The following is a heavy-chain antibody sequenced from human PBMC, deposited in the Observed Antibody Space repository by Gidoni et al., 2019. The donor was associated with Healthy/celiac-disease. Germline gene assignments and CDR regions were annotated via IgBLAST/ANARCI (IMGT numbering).Heavy chain of an antibody. CDR1: GFTFSSSG. J-gene: IGHJ4*02. Sequence: QVQLVESGAGVVQPGRSLSLSCAASGFTFSSSGMHWVRKATGKGLEWVAVISYDGSNKDYADSVKGRFTISRDNSKNTLYLQMNSLRAEDTAVYYCAKAKYYYDSSEIPDYGGQGTLVTVSS. CDR2: ISYDGSNK. CDR3: AKAKYYYDSSEIPDY. V-gene: IGHV3-30*18. D-gene: IGHD3-22*01.